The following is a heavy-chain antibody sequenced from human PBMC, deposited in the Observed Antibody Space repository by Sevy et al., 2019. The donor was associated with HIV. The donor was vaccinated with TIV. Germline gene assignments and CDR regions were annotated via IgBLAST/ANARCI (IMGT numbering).Heavy chain of an antibody. CDR1: GGSISSYY. V-gene: IGHV4-59*01. J-gene: IGHJ4*02. D-gene: IGHD6-13*01. CDR2: IHYSGST. CDR3: ARERQLVLDY. Sequence: SETLSLTCTVSGGSISSYYWSWIRQPPGKGLEWIGYIHYSGSTNYNPSLKSRVSISLDTSKNQFSLKLSSVTAADTAFYYCARERQLVLDYWGQGTLVTVS.